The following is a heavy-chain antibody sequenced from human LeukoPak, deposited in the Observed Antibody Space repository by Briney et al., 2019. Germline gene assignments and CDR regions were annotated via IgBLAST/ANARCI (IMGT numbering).Heavy chain of an antibody. J-gene: IGHJ4*02. CDR2: ISSNGGST. D-gene: IGHD5-12*01. CDR1: GFTFSSYA. CDR3: VKQYSGYDY. V-gene: IGHV3-64D*06. Sequence: GGSLRLSCSASGFTFSSYAMHWVRQAPGKGLEYVPAISSNGGSTYYADSVKGRFTISRDNSKNTLYLQMSSLRAEDTAVYYCVKQYSGYDYWGQGTLVTVSS.